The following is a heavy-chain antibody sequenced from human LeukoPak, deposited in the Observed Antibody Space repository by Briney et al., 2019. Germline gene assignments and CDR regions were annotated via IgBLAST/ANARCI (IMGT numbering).Heavy chain of an antibody. V-gene: IGHV3-30*02. D-gene: IGHD6-6*01. J-gene: IGHJ4*02. CDR1: GFTFSSYG. CDR3: AKDQGIAARSYYFDY. Sequence: PGGSLRLSCAASGFTFSSYGMHWVRQAPGKGLEWVAFIRYDGSNKYYADSVKGRFTISRDNSKNTLYLQMNSLRAEDTAVYYCAKDQGIAARSYYFDYWGQGTLVTVSS. CDR2: IRYDGSNK.